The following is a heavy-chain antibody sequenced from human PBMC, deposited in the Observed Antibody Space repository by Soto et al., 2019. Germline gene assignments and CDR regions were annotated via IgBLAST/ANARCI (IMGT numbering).Heavy chain of an antibody. CDR2: ISAYNGNT. D-gene: IGHD2-15*01. CDR1: GYTFTSYG. Sequence: GASVKVSCKASGYTFTSYGIRWVRQAPGQGLEWMGWISAYNGNTNYAQELQGRVTMTTDTSTSTAYMELRSLRSDDTAVYYCARTYCSGGSCYSDAFDIWGQGTMVTVSS. J-gene: IGHJ3*02. V-gene: IGHV1-18*01. CDR3: ARTYCSGGSCYSDAFDI.